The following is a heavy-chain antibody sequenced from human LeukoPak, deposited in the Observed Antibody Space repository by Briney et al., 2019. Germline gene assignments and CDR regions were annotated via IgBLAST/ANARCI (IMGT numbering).Heavy chain of an antibody. CDR3: ARRENVYYYFDY. J-gene: IGHJ4*02. V-gene: IGHV4-28*01. CDR1: GYSITSSSW. Sequence: SETLSLTCAVSGYSITSSSWWGWIRQPPGKGLEWIGYIYHSGTTYYNPSLQSRVTMSVDTSKNQFSLKLSSVTAVDTAVYYCARRENVYYYFDYWGQGTLVTVSS. D-gene: IGHD3-10*01. CDR2: IYHSGTT.